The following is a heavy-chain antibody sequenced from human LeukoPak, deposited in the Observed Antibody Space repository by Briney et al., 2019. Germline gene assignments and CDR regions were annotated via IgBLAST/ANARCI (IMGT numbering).Heavy chain of an antibody. D-gene: IGHD2-8*01. J-gene: IGHJ4*02. CDR1: GYSFTSYW. CDR3: ARRGGYCTNGVCSYFDY. V-gene: IGHV5-51*01. CDR2: IYPGDSDT. Sequence: GESLKISCKGSGYSFTSYWIGWVRQMPGKGLEWMGIIYPGDSDTRYSPSFQGQVTISADKSISTAYLQWSSLKASDTAMYYCARRGGYCTNGVCSYFDYRGQGTLVTVSS.